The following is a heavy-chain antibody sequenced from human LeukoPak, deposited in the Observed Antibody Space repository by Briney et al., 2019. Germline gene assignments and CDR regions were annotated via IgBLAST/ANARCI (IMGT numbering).Heavy chain of an antibody. Sequence: PGGSLRLSCAVSGFTVSSNYMNWVRQAPGKGLEWVSIIYSGGSTYYADSVKGRFTISRDNSKNILYLQMNSLRAEDTALYYCARVGYTDSWYSSPPFDYWGQGTLVTVSS. V-gene: IGHV3-66*01. CDR3: ARVGYTDSWYSSPPFDY. CDR1: GFTVSSNY. J-gene: IGHJ4*02. D-gene: IGHD6-13*01. CDR2: IYSGGST.